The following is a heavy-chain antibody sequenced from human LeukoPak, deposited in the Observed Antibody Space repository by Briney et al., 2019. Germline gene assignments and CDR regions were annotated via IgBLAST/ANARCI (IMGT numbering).Heavy chain of an antibody. J-gene: IGHJ4*02. V-gene: IGHV3-9*01. CDR1: GFTFDDYA. CDR2: ISWNSGSI. D-gene: IGHD6-13*01. CDR3: AKDRIPLSSSWSDFDY. Sequence: GRSLRLSCAASGFTFDDYAMHWVRQAPGKGLEWVSGISWNSGSIGYADSVKGRFTISRDNSKNTLYLQMNSLRAEDTAVYYCAKDRIPLSSSWSDFDYWGQGTLVTVSS.